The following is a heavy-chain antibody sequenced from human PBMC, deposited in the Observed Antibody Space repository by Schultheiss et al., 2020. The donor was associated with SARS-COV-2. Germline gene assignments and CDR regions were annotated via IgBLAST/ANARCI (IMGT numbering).Heavy chain of an antibody. CDR1: GGSISSGGYS. CDR3: AKVVVRWGIVAAGTGWFDP. J-gene: IGHJ5*02. D-gene: IGHD6-13*01. CDR2: IYYSGST. Sequence: SETLSLTCAVSGGSISSGGYSWSWIRQPPGKGLEWIGYIYYSGSTYYNPSLKSRVTISVDTSKNQFSLRLRSVTAADTAVYYCAKVVVRWGIVAAGTGWFDPWGQGTLVTVSS. V-gene: IGHV4-30-4*07.